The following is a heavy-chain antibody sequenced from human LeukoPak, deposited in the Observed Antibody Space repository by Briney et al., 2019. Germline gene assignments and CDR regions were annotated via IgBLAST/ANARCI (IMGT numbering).Heavy chain of an antibody. CDR1: GFTFSDYY. J-gene: IGHJ4*02. CDR2: ISSRGSTM. V-gene: IGHV3-11*01. D-gene: IGHD3-3*01. Sequence: GGSLRLSCAASGFTFSDYYMSWIRQAPGKGLEWLSYISSRGSTMYYADSVKGRFTISRDNARNSLYLEVSSLRAEDTAVYYCARASRGSWTIFDYWGPGTLVTVSS. CDR3: ARASRGSWTIFDY.